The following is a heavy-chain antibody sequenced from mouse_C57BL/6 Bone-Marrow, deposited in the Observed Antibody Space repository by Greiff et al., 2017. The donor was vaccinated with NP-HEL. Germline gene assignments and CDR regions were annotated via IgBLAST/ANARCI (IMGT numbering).Heavy chain of an antibody. V-gene: IGHV10-1*01. Sequence: DAGGGLVQPKGSLKLSCAASGFSFNTYAMNWVRQAPGKGLEWVARIRSKSNNYATYYADSVKDRFTISRDDSESMLYLQMNNLKTEDTAMYYCVRQDYGSRGDYAMDYWGQGTSVTVSS. D-gene: IGHD1-1*01. CDR2: IRSKSNNYAT. J-gene: IGHJ4*01. CDR1: GFSFNTYA. CDR3: VRQDYGSRGDYAMDY.